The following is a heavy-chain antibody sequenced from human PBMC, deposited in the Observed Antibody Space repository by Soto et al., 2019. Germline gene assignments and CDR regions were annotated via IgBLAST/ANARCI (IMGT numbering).Heavy chain of an antibody. J-gene: IGHJ6*03. CDR3: ARDGSLYCSSTSCYYYYYMDV. CDR1: GFTFSDYY. Sequence: VQLVESGGGLVKPGGSLRLSCAASGFTFSDYYMSWIRQAPGKGLEWVSYISSSGSTIYYADSVKGRFTISRDNAKNSLYLQMNSLRAEDTAVYYCARDGSLYCSSTSCYYYYYMDVWGKGTTVTVSS. CDR2: ISSSGSTI. V-gene: IGHV3-11*01. D-gene: IGHD2-2*01.